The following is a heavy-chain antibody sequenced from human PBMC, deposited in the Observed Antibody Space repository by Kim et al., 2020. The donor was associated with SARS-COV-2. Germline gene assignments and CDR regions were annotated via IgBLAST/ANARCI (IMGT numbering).Heavy chain of an antibody. CDR3: AREKGRYSSSWYVTLDY. V-gene: IGHV4-34*01. CDR2: INHSGST. CDR1: GGSFSGYY. J-gene: IGHJ4*01. D-gene: IGHD6-13*01. Sequence: SETLSLTCAVYGGSFSGYYWSWIRQPPGKGLEWIGEINHSGSTNYNPSLKCRVTISVDTSKNQFSLKLSSVTAADTAVYYCAREKGRYSSSWYVTLDYWG.